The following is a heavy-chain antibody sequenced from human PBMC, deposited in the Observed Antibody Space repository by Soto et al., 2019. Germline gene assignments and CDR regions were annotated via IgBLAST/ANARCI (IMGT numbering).Heavy chain of an antibody. Sequence: ASVKVSCKASGYTFTSYGISWVRQAPGQGLEWMGWISAYNGNTNYAQKLQGRVTMTTDTSTSTAYMELRSLRSDDTAVYYCARDNSDTTSITIFGVAPFDPWGQGTLVTVSS. CDR3: ARDNSDTTSITIFGVAPFDP. V-gene: IGHV1-18*01. D-gene: IGHD3-3*01. J-gene: IGHJ5*02. CDR2: ISAYNGNT. CDR1: GYTFTSYG.